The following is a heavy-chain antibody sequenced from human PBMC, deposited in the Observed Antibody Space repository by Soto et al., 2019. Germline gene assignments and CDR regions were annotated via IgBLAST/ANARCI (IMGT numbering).Heavy chain of an antibody. V-gene: IGHV3-23*01. Sequence: GGSLRLSCAASGFTFSSYAMSWVRQATGKGLEWVSAISGSGGSTYYADSVKGRFTISRDNSKNTLYLQMNSLRAEDTAVYYCAKDLPRGGDCYFAFDIWGQGTMVTVSS. J-gene: IGHJ3*02. CDR3: AKDLPRGGDCYFAFDI. CDR2: ISGSGGST. CDR1: GFTFSSYA. D-gene: IGHD2-21*01.